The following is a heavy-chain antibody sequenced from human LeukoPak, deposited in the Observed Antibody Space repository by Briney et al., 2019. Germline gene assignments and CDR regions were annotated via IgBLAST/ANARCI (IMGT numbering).Heavy chain of an antibody. CDR1: GFTFSSYG. J-gene: IGHJ6*02. CDR3: VKVDSLAVAGDFRAGYYYYGMDV. V-gene: IGHV3-30*18. CDR2: ISYDGSNK. D-gene: IGHD6-19*01. Sequence: GGSLRLSCAASGFTFSSYGMHWVRQAPGKGLEWVAVISYDGSNKYYADSVKGRSTISRDNSKNTLYLQMNSLRAEDTAVYYCVKVDSLAVAGDFRAGYYYYGMDVWGQGTTVTVSS.